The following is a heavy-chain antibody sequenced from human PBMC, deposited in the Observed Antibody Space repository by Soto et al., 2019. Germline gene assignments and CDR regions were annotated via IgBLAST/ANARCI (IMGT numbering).Heavy chain of an antibody. J-gene: IGHJ6*02. V-gene: IGHV1-2*02. CDR2: INPNSGGT. CDR3: ARDLDAYCGGDCYADYGMDV. D-gene: IGHD2-21*02. Sequence: ASVKVSCKASGYTFTGYYMHWVRQAPGRGLEWMGWINPNSGGTNYAQKFQGRVTMTGDTSISTAYMELSRLRSDDTAVYYCARDLDAYCGGDCYADYGMDVWGQGTTVTVSS. CDR1: GYTFTGYY.